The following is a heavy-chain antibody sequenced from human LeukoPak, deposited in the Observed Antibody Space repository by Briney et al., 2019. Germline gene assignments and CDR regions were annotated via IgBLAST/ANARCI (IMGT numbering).Heavy chain of an antibody. V-gene: IGHV4-34*01. D-gene: IGHD2-15*01. Sequence: SRAVSLTCPVYGRSLSDYYWSWIRQPPGKGMEWIGEISHGGSTNYNPYLKSRVTMSLDTSNDQFSLRLTSVTAADTAVYYCARWRWLPQSNWFDPWGQGILVTV. J-gene: IGHJ5*02. CDR3: ARWRWLPQSNWFDP. CDR1: GRSLSDYY. CDR2: ISHGGST.